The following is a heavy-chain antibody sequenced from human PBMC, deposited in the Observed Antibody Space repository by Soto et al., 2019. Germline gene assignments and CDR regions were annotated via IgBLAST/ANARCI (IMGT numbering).Heavy chain of an antibody. D-gene: IGHD6-6*01. CDR2: ISYDGSNK. CDR3: AKESYSSSSCYYGMDV. Sequence: GGSLRLSCAASGFTFSSYGMHWVRQVPGEGLEWVAVISYDGSNKYYADSVKGRFTISRDNSKNTLFLQMNSLRGEDTAVYYCAKESYSSSSCYYGMDVWGQGTTVTVS. CDR1: GFTFSSYG. J-gene: IGHJ6*02. V-gene: IGHV3-30*18.